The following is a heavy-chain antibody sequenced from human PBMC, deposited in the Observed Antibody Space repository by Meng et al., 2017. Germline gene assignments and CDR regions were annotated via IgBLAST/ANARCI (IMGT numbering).Heavy chain of an antibody. CDR2: IKQDGSEK. V-gene: IGHV3-7*01. D-gene: IGHD5-18*01. Sequence: GGSLRLSCAASGFTFSSYWMSWVRQAPGKGLEWVANIKQDGSEKYYVDSVKGRFTISRDNAKNSLYLQMNSLRAEDTAVYYCARGRGFFALWLPFDYWGQGTLVTVSS. CDR3: ARGRGFFALWLPFDY. CDR1: GFTFSSYW. J-gene: IGHJ4*02.